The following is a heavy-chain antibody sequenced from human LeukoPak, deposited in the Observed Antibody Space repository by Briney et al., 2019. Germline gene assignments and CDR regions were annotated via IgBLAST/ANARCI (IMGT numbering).Heavy chain of an antibody. CDR1: GGSNSRYY. CDR3: ARLGAKSPYMDV. Sequence: SETLSLTCTVSGGSNSRYYWSWIRQPPGKGLEWIGYIYYSGSAMYYSGSTNYNPSLKSRVTISVDTSNNQFSLNVSSVTAADTAVYYCARLGAKSPYMDVWGKGTTVTVSS. J-gene: IGHJ6*03. V-gene: IGHV4-59*01. CDR2: IYYSGSAMYYSGST. D-gene: IGHD4/OR15-4a*01.